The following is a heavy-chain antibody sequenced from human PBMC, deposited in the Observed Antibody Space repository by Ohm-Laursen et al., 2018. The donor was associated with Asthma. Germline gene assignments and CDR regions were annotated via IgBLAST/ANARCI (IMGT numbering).Heavy chain of an antibody. CDR1: GFTFSSYG. V-gene: IGHV3-30*18. CDR3: ANPTIFGVVIKFYGMDV. J-gene: IGHJ6*02. CDR2: ISYDVRNK. D-gene: IGHD3-3*01. Sequence: SSLRLSCAASGFTFSSYGMHWVRQAPGKGLEWVAVISYDVRNKYYADSVKGRFTISRDNYKNTLYLQMNSLRAEDTAVYYCANPTIFGVVIKFYGMDVWGQGTTVTVSS.